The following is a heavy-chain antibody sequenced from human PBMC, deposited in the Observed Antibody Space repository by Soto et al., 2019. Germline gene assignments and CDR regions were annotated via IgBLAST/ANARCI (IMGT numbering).Heavy chain of an antibody. D-gene: IGHD2-15*01. J-gene: IGHJ4*02. Sequence: SETLSLTCTVSCASISSSYYYCCGIRQPPGKGLEWIGSVYYSGSTYYNPSLKSRVTVSVDTSKNQFFLKLTSLTAADTAEYYCARHGVDGAAHLEYYFDYWGLGTLVTVSS. V-gene: IGHV4-39*01. CDR2: VYYSGST. CDR1: CASISSSYYY. CDR3: ARHGVDGAAHLEYYFDY.